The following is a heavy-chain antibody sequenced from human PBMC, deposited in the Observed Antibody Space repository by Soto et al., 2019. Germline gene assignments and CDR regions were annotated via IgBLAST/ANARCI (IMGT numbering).Heavy chain of an antibody. CDR1: GGSVSSGHYY. D-gene: IGHD3-3*01. CDR2: IYYSGNT. V-gene: IGHV4-61*01. J-gene: IGHJ4*02. Sequence: QVQLQESGPALVKPSETLSLTCTVSGGSVSSGHYYWSWIRQPPGKGLEWIGFIYYSGNTNYNPSLKSRVTISVDTSRNQFSLKLSSVTAADTAVYYCATLRTILAPTFDYWGQVILVTVSS. CDR3: ATLRTILAPTFDY.